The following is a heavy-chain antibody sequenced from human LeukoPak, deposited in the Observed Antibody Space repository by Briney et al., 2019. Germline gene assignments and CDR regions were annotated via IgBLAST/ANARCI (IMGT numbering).Heavy chain of an antibody. Sequence: GGSLRLSCAASGYTFSDFSVNWVRQAPGKGLEWVSSIRVRSNYRYYADSVRGRFTISRDDARDSLFLQMNSLRAEDTAVYFCVRLRRNSDRSGYYYYYDYWGQGTLVTVSS. CDR1: GYTFSDFS. J-gene: IGHJ4*02. CDR3: VRLRRNSDRSGYYYYYDY. CDR2: IRVRSNYR. V-gene: IGHV3-21*01. D-gene: IGHD3-22*01.